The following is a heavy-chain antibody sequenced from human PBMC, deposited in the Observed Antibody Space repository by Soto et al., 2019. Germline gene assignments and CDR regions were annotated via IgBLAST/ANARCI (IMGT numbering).Heavy chain of an antibody. J-gene: IGHJ3*02. V-gene: IGHV1-46*01. Sequence: AASVKVSCKASGYTFTSYYMHWVRQAPGQGLEWMGIINPSGGSTSYAQKFQGRVTMTRDTSTSTVYMELSSLRSEDTAVYYCARLSIGAVGATSYAFDIWGQGTMVTVSS. CDR3: ARLSIGAVGATSYAFDI. CDR2: INPSGGST. CDR1: GYTFTSYY. D-gene: IGHD1-26*01.